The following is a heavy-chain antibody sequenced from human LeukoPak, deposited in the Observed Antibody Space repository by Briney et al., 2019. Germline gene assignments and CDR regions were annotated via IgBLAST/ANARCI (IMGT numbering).Heavy chain of an antibody. J-gene: IGHJ4*02. CDR1: GYTFTGYY. Sequence: ASVKVSCKASGYTFTGYYMHWVRQAPGQGLEWMGWINPNSGGTNYAQKFQGRVTMTRDTSISTAYMELSRLRSDDTAVYYCARGTLTGTTFIYFDYWGQGTLVTVSS. CDR3: ARGTLTGTTFIYFDY. CDR2: INPNSGGT. D-gene: IGHD1-20*01. V-gene: IGHV1-2*02.